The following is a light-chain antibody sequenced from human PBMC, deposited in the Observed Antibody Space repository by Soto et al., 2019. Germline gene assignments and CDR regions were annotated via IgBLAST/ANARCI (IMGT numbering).Light chain of an antibody. J-gene: IGLJ2*01. CDR2: DVT. CDR3: TSYTTSSPHVV. Sequence: QSALTQPASVSGSPGQSITISCTGTSSDVGGYNYVSWYQHHPGPAPKLMIYDVTNRPSGVSHRFSVSKSGNTASLSISALQAEDEADYYCTSYTTSSPHVVFGGGTKVTVL. CDR1: SSDVGGYNY. V-gene: IGLV2-14*03.